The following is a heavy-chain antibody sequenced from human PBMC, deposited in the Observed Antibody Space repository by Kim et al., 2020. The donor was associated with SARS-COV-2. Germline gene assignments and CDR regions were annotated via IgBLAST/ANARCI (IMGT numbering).Heavy chain of an antibody. V-gene: IGHV5-51*01. CDR2: ET. Sequence: ETRYSPSVQGQVTISADKSISTAYLQWSSLKASDTAMYYCARLRIAAPDYWGQGTLVTVSS. J-gene: IGHJ4*02. CDR3: ARLRIAAPDY. D-gene: IGHD6-13*01.